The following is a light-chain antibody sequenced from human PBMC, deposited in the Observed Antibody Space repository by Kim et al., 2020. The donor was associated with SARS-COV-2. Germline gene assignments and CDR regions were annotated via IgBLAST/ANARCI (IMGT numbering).Light chain of an antibody. CDR3: NSRDSSGNHYV. CDR2: GKN. V-gene: IGLV3-19*01. Sequence: ALGKTVTIPCQGYSLGSYYASRYQQKPGQAPVLVIYGKNNRPSGIPDRFSGSSSGNKASLTITGAQAEDEADYYCNSRDSSGNHYVFGTGTKVTVL. CDR1: SLGSYY. J-gene: IGLJ1*01.